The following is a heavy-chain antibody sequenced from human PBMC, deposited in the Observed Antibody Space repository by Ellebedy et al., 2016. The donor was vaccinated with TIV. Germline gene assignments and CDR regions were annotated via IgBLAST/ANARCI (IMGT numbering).Heavy chain of an antibody. V-gene: IGHV3-21*04. J-gene: IGHJ5*02. CDR2: ISSSSSYI. CDR3: GRDAVTGNGRWDWLDP. D-gene: IGHD2-21*02. Sequence: PGGSLRLSCAASGFTFSSYSMNRVRQAPGKGLEWVSSISSSSSYIYYADSVKGRFTISRDNSRNTLYLQMNSLRADDSAIYYCGRDAVTGNGRWDWLDPWGRGSLVTVSS. CDR1: GFTFSSYS.